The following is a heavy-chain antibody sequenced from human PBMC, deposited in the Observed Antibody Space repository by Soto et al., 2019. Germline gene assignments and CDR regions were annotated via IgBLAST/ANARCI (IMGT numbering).Heavy chain of an antibody. Sequence: SETLSLTCSVSGGSTSSGGFYWSWIRHHPGKGLEWIGYIYYNGDTYYNPSLKSRVTISVDTSNNQFSLNLSSVDAADTAVYYCARAVNHDFWSGYSPVDDWRKGTRVTVS. CDR2: IYYNGDT. V-gene: IGHV4-31*03. J-gene: IGHJ4*02. D-gene: IGHD3-3*01. CDR3: ARAVNHDFWSGYSPVDD. CDR1: GGSTSSGGFY.